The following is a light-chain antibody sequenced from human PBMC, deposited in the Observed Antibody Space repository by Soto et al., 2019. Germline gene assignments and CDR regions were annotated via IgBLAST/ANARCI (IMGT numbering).Light chain of an antibody. J-gene: IGKJ1*01. Sequence: IQVTQSPYSLSASVGDRVTITCRASQGIRNDLGWYQQKPGKAPKLLIYAASSLQSGVPSRFSGSGSGTDFTLTICCLHPDDFATYYCQEYNSYSPTFGQGTKVDIK. CDR1: QGIRND. V-gene: IGKV1-17*01. CDR3: QEYNSYSPT. CDR2: AAS.